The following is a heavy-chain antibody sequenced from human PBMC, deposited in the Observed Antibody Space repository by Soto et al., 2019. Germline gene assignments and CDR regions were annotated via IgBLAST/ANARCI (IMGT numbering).Heavy chain of an antibody. CDR3: ARHYSSGSRNWFDP. CDR2: IYYSGST. Sequence: SETLALTCVVSGGSINSSIYFWGGFRQPPGKGLEWIGSIYYSGSTYYNPSLRSRVTISVDTSKNQFSLKLSSVTAADTAVFYCARHYSSGSRNWFDPWGQGTLVTVSS. J-gene: IGHJ5*02. CDR1: GGSINSSIYF. D-gene: IGHD6-19*01. V-gene: IGHV4-39*01.